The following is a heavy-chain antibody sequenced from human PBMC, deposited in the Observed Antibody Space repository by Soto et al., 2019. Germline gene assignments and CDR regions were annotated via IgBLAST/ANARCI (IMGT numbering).Heavy chain of an antibody. CDR1: GYSFTTYW. Sequence: GESLKISCKGSGYSFTTYWITWVRQMPGKGLEWMGRIDPSDSYTNYSPSFQGHVTISADKSISTAYLQWSSLKASDTAMYYCARTSAAAGETYYYGMDVWGQGTTVTVSS. D-gene: IGHD6-13*01. CDR3: ARTSAAAGETYYYGMDV. V-gene: IGHV5-10-1*01. CDR2: IDPSDSYT. J-gene: IGHJ6*02.